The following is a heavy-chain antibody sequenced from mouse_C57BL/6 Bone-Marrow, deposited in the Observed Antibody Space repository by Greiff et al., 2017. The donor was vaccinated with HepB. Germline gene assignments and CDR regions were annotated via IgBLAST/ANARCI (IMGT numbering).Heavy chain of an antibody. CDR1: GFTFSSYA. J-gene: IGHJ2*01. CDR3: ASGGRYYGSSSYYFDY. V-gene: IGHV5-4*03. CDR2: ISDGGSYT. D-gene: IGHD1-1*01. Sequence: DVKLVESGGGLVKPGGSLKLSCAASGFTFSSYAMSWVRQTPEKRLEWVATISDGGSYTYYPDNVKGRFTISRDNAKNNLYLQMSHLKSEDTARYYCASGGRYYGSSSYYFDYWGQGTTLTVSS.